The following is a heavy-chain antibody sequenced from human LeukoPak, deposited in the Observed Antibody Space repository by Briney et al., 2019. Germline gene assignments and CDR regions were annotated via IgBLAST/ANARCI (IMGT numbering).Heavy chain of an antibody. D-gene: IGHD2-2*01. CDR3: ARGCSSTSCYGFDY. CDR2: ISGSGVST. V-gene: IGHV3-23*01. CDR1: GFTFSSYA. J-gene: IGHJ4*02. Sequence: GGSLRLSCAASGFTFSSYAISWVRQAPGKGLEWVSGISGSGVSTNYADSVKGRFTISRDKSKNTLYLQMNSLRAEDTAVYYCARGCSSTSCYGFDYWGQGTLVTVSS.